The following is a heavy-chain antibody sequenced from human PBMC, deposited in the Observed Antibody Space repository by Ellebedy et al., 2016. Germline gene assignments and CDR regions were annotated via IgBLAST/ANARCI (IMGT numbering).Heavy chain of an antibody. CDR1: GGSITSYH. CDR2: IYYTGNT. J-gene: IGHJ1*01. D-gene: IGHD3-10*01. Sequence: SETLSLTXTVSGGSITSYHWSWIRQPPGKGLEWIGYIYYTGNTNYSPSLKSRVTISIDTSKNQFSLTLNSVTAADTAVYYCATVSVRGSGFIQDWGQGTLVSVSS. V-gene: IGHV4-59*01. CDR3: ATVSVRGSGFIQD.